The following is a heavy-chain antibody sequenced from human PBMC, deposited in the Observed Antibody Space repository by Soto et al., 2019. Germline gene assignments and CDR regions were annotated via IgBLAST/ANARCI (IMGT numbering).Heavy chain of an antibody. CDR1: GGTFSSYA. J-gene: IGHJ6*02. CDR3: ARDRIAGSKYYYGMDV. V-gene: IGHV1-69*01. Sequence: QVQLVQSGSEVKKPGSSVRVSCKASGGTFSSYAISWVRQAPGQGLEWMGGIIPIFGTENYAQKFQGRVTITADESTSTAYMELSSLRSEDTAVYYCARDRIAGSKYYYGMDVWGQGTTVTVSS. CDR2: IIPIFGTE. D-gene: IGHD6-13*01.